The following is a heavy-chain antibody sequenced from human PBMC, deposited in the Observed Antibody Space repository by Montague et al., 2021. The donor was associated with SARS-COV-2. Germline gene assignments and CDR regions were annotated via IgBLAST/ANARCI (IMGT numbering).Heavy chain of an antibody. D-gene: IGHD4-23*01. CDR3: ARLVETYYYYYGMDV. Sequence: LRLSCAASGFTFSSYAMHWVRQAPGKGLEWIGSIYYSGSTYYNPSLKSRVTISVDTSKNQFSLKLSSVTAADTAVYYCARLVETYYYYYGMDVWGQGTTVTVSS. CDR1: GFTFSSYAMH. J-gene: IGHJ6*02. CDR2: IYYSGST. V-gene: IGHV4-39*01.